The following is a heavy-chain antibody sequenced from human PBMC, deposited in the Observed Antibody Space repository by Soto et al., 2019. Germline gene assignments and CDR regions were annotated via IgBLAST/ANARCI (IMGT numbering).Heavy chain of an antibody. V-gene: IGHV3-64D*08. D-gene: IGHD3-3*01. CDR3: VKDLYDFWSGYYTSNIDY. Sequence: GGSLRLSCSASGFTFSSYAMHWVRQAPGKGLEYVSAISSNGGSTYYADSVKGRFTISRDNSKNTLYLQMSSLRAEDTAVYYCVKDLYDFWSGYYTSNIDYWGQGTLVTVS. J-gene: IGHJ4*02. CDR2: ISSNGGST. CDR1: GFTFSSYA.